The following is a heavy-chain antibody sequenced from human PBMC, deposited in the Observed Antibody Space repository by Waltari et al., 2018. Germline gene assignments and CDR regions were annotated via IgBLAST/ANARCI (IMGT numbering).Heavy chain of an antibody. CDR2: IYVAGGT. J-gene: IGHJ3*02. CDR3: ARELDGGYAMGFDAFDI. D-gene: IGHD5-12*01. V-gene: IGHV3-53*01. CDR1: GFAVSNSY. Sequence: EVQLVQSGGGLIQPGGSLRLSCAASGFAVSNSYMSWVRQPPGKGLQWVSVIYVAGGTDYTDSVKGRFTISRDYSKNTLYLQMNNLRAEDTAVYYCARELDGGYAMGFDAFDIWGQGTMVTVSS.